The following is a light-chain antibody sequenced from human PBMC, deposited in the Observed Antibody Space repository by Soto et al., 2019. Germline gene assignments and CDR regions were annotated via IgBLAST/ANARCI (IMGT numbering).Light chain of an antibody. CDR2: GAS. V-gene: IGKV3-15*01. J-gene: IGKJ4*01. CDR1: QSVRNN. Sequence: EIVMTQSPATLSVSPGERVTLSCRASQSVRNNLAWYQQKPGQTPRLLIYGASTRATGVPARFTGSGSGTEFTLTVSSLQSEDFAVYYCQQYDSWPPVTFGGGTKVEIK. CDR3: QQYDSWPPVT.